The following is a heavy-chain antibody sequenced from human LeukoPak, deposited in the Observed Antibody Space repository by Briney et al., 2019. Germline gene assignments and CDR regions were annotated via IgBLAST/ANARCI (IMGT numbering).Heavy chain of an antibody. CDR2: MNPNSGNT. D-gene: IGHD3-9*01. J-gene: IGHJ5*02. CDR1: GYTFTSYD. Sequence: ASVKVSCKASGYTFTSYDINWVRQATGQGLEWMGWMNPNSGNTGYAQKFQGRVTMTRNTSISTAYMELSSLRSEDTAVYYCARSRSLTGFVRKWFDPWGQGTLVTVSS. CDR3: ARSRSLTGFVRKWFDP. V-gene: IGHV1-8*01.